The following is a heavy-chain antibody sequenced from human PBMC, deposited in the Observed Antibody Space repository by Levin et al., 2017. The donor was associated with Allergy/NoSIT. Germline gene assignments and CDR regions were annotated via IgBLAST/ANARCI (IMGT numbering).Heavy chain of an antibody. CDR3: AGATVPYCRGGTCYSATYWFDP. J-gene: IGHJ5*02. Sequence: ASVKVSCKASGYNLTNTAINWVRQAPGQGLEWRGWIKTKTGNPTYAQGFTGRFVFSLDTSVSKAYLQISSLKAEDTAVDYFAGATVPYCRGGTCYSATYWFDPWGQGTLVTVSS. CDR1: GYNLTNTA. CDR2: IKTKTGNP. V-gene: IGHV7-4-1*02. D-gene: IGHD2-15*01.